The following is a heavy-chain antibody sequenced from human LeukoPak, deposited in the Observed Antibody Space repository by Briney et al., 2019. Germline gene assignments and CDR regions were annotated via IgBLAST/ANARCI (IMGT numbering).Heavy chain of an antibody. CDR3: ARDRYGDYDFDY. Sequence: GGSLRLSCAVSGSTFSSYWMSWVRQAPGKGLEWVANIKQDGSEKYYVDSVKGRFTISRDNANNSLYLQMNSLRAEDTAVYYCARDRYGDYDFDYWGQGTLVTVSS. V-gene: IGHV3-7*01. D-gene: IGHD4-17*01. CDR2: IKQDGSEK. J-gene: IGHJ4*02. CDR1: GSTFSSYW.